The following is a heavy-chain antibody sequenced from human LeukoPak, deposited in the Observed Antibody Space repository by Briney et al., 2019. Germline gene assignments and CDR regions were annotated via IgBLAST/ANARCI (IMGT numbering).Heavy chain of an antibody. J-gene: IGHJ6*02. Sequence: PSETLTLTCAVYGGSFSGYYWSWIRQPPGKGLLWIGEISHSGSTNYNPSLKSRVTVAVDTSKNQFSLKLSSVTAADTGVYYCARGAEGIAAAGPLFGFKYFIMDVWGQGTTVTVSS. D-gene: IGHD6-13*01. V-gene: IGHV4-34*01. CDR3: ARGAEGIAAAGPLFGFKYFIMDV. CDR1: GGSFSGYY. CDR2: ISHSGST.